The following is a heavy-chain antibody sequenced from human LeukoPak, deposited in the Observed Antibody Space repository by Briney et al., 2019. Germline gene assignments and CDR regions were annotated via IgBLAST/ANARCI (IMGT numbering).Heavy chain of an antibody. V-gene: IGHV3-74*01. CDR1: GFTFSSYW. J-gene: IGHJ4*02. D-gene: IGHD2-2*02. CDR3: GRGFSIVPAGIPDY. CDR2: INTDGSST. Sequence: GGSLRLSCAASGFTFSSYWMHWVRQAPGKGLVWVSRINTDGSSTSYADSVKGRFTISRDNAKNTLYLQMNSLRAEDTAVYYCGRGFSIVPAGIPDYWGLGTLVTVSS.